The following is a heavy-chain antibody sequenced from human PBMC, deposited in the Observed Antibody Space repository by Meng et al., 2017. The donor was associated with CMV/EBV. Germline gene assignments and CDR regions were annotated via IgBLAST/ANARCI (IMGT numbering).Heavy chain of an antibody. CDR3: ASGPAGTEGWFDP. D-gene: IGHD6-13*01. J-gene: IGHJ5*02. V-gene: IGHV4-34*01. CDR2: INHSGST. CDR1: GGSFSGYY. Sequence: GSLRLSCAVYGGSFSGYYWSWIRQPPGKGLEWIGEINHSGSTNYNPSLKSRVTISVDTSKNQFSLKLSSLRSEDTAVYYCASGPAGTEGWFDPWGQGTLVTVSS.